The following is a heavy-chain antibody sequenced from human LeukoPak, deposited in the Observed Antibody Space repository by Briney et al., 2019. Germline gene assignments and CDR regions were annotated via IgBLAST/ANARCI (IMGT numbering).Heavy chain of an antibody. J-gene: IGHJ5*02. Sequence: SETLSLTCTVSGYSISSGYYWGWIRQPPGKGLVWIGSIYHSGSTYYNPSLKSRVTISVDTSKNQFSLKLSSVTAADTAVYYCARGLGVVVPAANNWFDPWGQGTLVTVSS. CDR3: ARGLGVVVPAANNWFDP. CDR2: IYHSGST. CDR1: GYSISSGYY. V-gene: IGHV4-38-2*02. D-gene: IGHD2-2*01.